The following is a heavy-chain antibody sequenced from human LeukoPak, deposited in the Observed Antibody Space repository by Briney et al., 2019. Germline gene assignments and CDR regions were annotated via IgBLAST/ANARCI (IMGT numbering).Heavy chain of an antibody. J-gene: IGHJ3*02. D-gene: IGHD1-26*01. Sequence: SETLSLTCTVSGGSISTYYWSWIRQPPGKGLEWIRYIYYSGSTNYNPSLKSRVIILVDTSKNQFSLKLSSVTAADTAVYYCARNGGSYTFDIWGQGTMVTVSS. V-gene: IGHV4-59*01. CDR3: ARNGGSYTFDI. CDR1: GGSISTYY. CDR2: IYYSGST.